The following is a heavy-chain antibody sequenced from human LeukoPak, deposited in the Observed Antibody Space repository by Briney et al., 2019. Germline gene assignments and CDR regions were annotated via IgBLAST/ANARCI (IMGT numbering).Heavy chain of an antibody. J-gene: IGHJ4*02. CDR2: ISYDGSNK. Sequence: PGRSLRLSCAASGFTFSSYGMHWVRQAPGKGLEWVAVISYDGSNKYYADSVKGRFTISRDNSKNTLYLQMNSLRAEDTAVYYCARGTKHAPIRPLFDYWGQGTLVTVSS. V-gene: IGHV3-30*03. CDR1: GFTFSSYG. CDR3: ARGTKHAPIRPLFDY. D-gene: IGHD4-17*01.